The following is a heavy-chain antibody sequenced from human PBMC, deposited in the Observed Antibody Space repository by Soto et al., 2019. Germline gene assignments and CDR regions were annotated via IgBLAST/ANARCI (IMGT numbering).Heavy chain of an antibody. V-gene: IGHV1-3*01. J-gene: IGHJ6*03. CDR2: IHGDNGNT. Sequence: QVHLVQSGAEVKKPGASVKVSCKASGYSFSTYAMNWVRQAPGQGLEWMGWIHGDNGNTKYSQKFQGRVTITRDTAVSIFTPAIELRSRRSEDTGVSYLAREPIRPQPPPELYMDVWCEGTTVTVSS. CDR1: GYSFSTYA. D-gene: IGHD3-10*01. CDR3: AREPIRPQPPPELYMDV.